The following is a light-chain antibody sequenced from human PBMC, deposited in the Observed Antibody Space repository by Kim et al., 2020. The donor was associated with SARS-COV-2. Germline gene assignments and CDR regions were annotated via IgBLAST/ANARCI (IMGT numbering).Light chain of an antibody. J-gene: IGLJ3*02. CDR2: QDS. CDR3: QAWDSSTWA. CDR1: KLGDKY. V-gene: IGLV3-1*01. Sequence: SYELTQPPSMSVSPGHTASISCSGDKLGDKYACWYQQKPGQSPVLVIYQDSKRPSGIPERFSGSNSGNTATLTISGTQAMDEADYYCQAWDSSTWAFGGG.